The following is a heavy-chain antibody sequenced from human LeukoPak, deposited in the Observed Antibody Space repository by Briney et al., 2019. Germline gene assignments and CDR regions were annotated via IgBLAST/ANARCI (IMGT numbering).Heavy chain of an antibody. CDR1: GGSISSYY. Sequence: SETLSLTCTVSGGSISSYYWSWIRQPAGKGLEWIGRIYTSGSTNYNPSLKSRVTMSVDTSKNQFSLKLSSVTAADTAVYYCARGNGTGQYYDFWSSYVGMDVWGKGTTVTVSS. J-gene: IGHJ6*04. V-gene: IGHV4-4*07. D-gene: IGHD3-3*01. CDR3: ARGNGTGQYYDFWSSYVGMDV. CDR2: IYTSGST.